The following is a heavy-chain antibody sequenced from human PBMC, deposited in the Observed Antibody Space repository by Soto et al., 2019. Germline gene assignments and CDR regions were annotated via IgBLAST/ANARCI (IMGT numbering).Heavy chain of an antibody. CDR3: AKXXXXXXXYEDX. Sequence: EVQLLESGGGLVQPGGSLRLSCVASGFSFSSYAMSWVRQAXGKXLEWVSVISGSDGSTYYADSVKGRFTISRDNSKSTLYLQMNSLXAEDTAVXYXAKXXXXXXXYEDXWGQGTLVTVSS. J-gene: IGHJ4*02. D-gene: IGHD3-3*01. CDR1: GFSFSSYA. CDR2: ISGSDGST. V-gene: IGHV3-23*01.